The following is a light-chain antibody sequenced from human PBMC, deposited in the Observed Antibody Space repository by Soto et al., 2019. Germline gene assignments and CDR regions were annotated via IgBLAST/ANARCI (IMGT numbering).Light chain of an antibody. Sequence: QSALTQPPSASGSPGQSVTISCTGSSSDVGGYNYVSWYQQHPGKAPKLMIYEVSKRPSGASDRFSGTKSGNTASLTVSGLQAEDEADYYCASYAGNKYVFGTGTKVTV. J-gene: IGLJ1*01. V-gene: IGLV2-8*01. CDR3: ASYAGNKYV. CDR2: EVS. CDR1: SSDVGGYNY.